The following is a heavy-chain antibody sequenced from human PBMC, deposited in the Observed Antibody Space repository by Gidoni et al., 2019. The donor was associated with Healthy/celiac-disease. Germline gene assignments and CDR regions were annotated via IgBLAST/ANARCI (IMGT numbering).Heavy chain of an antibody. J-gene: IGHJ3*02. V-gene: IGHV3-23*04. CDR1: GFTFSSYA. CDR2: ISGRGGST. Sequence: EVQMVEYGGGLVQPGGSLRRSCAASGFTFSSYALGWVRQAPGKGLEWVSAISGRGGSTYYAASVKGRFTISRDNSKNTLYLQMNSLRAEDTAVYYCAKNGVATMDDAFDIWGQGTMFTVSS. CDR3: AKNGVATMDDAFDI. D-gene: IGHD5-12*01.